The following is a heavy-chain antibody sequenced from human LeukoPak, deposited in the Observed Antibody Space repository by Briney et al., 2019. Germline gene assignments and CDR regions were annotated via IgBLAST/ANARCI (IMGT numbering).Heavy chain of an antibody. Sequence: SETLSLTCAVYGGSFSGYYRSWIRQPPGKGLEWIGEINHSGSTNYNPSLKSRVTISVDTSKNQFSLKLSSLTAADTAVYYCARGYCTNGVCYFDYWGQGTLVTVSS. D-gene: IGHD2-8*01. CDR3: ARGYCTNGVCYFDY. CDR1: GGSFSGYY. J-gene: IGHJ4*02. CDR2: INHSGST. V-gene: IGHV4-34*01.